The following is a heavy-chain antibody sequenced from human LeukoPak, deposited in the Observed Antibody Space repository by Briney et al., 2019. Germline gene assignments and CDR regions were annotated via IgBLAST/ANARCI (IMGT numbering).Heavy chain of an antibody. D-gene: IGHD5-18*01. J-gene: IGHJ6*03. V-gene: IGHV3-53*01. CDR2: IYSGGST. CDR1: GFTVSSNY. CDR3: ARIKTGYSYGLYYYYMDV. Sequence: GGSLRPSCAASGFTVSSNYMSWVRQAPGKGLEWVSVIYSGGSTYYADPVKGRFTISRDNSKNTLYLQMNSLRAEDTAVYYCARIKTGYSYGLYYYYMDVWGKGTTVTVSS.